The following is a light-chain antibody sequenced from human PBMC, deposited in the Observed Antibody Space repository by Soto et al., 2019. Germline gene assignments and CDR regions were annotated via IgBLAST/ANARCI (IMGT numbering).Light chain of an antibody. CDR3: QHYNKWPLT. CDR1: QSVANK. Sequence: EIVMTQSPATLSVSPGERATLSCRASQSVANKLAWYQHKPGQAPRLLIYGASIGATGIPARFSGSGSGTDFTLTINSLQSEDFAIYYCQHYNKWPLTFGGGTKVEIK. CDR2: GAS. V-gene: IGKV3-15*01. J-gene: IGKJ4*01.